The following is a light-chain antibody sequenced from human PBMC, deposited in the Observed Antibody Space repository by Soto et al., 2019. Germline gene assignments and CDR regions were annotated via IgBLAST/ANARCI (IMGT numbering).Light chain of an antibody. CDR2: ATT. Sequence: AIQMTQSPSSLSASVGDRVTIICRASQGIRNDLGWYQQRPGKAPKLLIYATTNLQSGVPSRFSGSGSGTDFTLTISSLQPEDFATYYCLQDYSYPRTFGQGTKVEIK. V-gene: IGKV1-6*01. J-gene: IGKJ1*01. CDR1: QGIRND. CDR3: LQDYSYPRT.